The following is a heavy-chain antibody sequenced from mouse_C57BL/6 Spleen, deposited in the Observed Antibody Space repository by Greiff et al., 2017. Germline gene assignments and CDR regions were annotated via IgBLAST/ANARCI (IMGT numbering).Heavy chain of an antibody. CDR3: ARHEPYGYYEGSYAMDY. CDR1: GYTFTEYT. J-gene: IGHJ4*01. D-gene: IGHD2-3*01. V-gene: IGHV1-62-2*01. Sequence: QVHVKQSGAELVKPGASVKLSCKASGYTFTEYTIHWVKQRSGQGLAWIGWFYPGSGSIKYNEKFKDKATLTADKSSSTVYMELSRLTSEDSAVYFCARHEPYGYYEGSYAMDYWGQGTSVTVSS. CDR2: FYPGSGSI.